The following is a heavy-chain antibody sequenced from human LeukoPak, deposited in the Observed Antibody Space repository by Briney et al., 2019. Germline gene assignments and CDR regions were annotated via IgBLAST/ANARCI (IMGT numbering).Heavy chain of an antibody. CDR2: ISSSSSYI. J-gene: IGHJ6*03. D-gene: IGHD6-13*01. CDR1: GFTFGAHS. Sequence: PGGSLRLSCTGSGFTFGAHSMAWVRQAPGKGPEWVSSISSSSSYIYYADSVKGRFTISRDNAKNSLYLQMSSLRAEDTAVYYCAKPLYSSSWYSSYYYMDVWGKGTTVTVSS. V-gene: IGHV3-21*04. CDR3: AKPLYSSSWYSSYYYMDV.